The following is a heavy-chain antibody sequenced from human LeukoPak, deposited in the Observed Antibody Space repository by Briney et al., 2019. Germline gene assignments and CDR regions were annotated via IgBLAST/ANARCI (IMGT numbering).Heavy chain of an antibody. V-gene: IGHV4-34*01. CDR2: INHSGST. D-gene: IGHD3-3*01. CDR1: GGFFSGYY. J-gene: IGHJ3*02. CDR3: AVTIFGVVITGAFDI. Sequence: SETLSLTCAVYGGFFSGYYWSWIRQPPGKGLEWIGEINHSGSTNYNPSLKSRVTISVDTSKNQFSLKLSSVTAADTAVYYCAVTIFGVVITGAFDIWGQGTMVTVSS.